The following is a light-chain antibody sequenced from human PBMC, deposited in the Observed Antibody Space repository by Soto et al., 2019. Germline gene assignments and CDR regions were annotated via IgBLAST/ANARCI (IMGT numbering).Light chain of an antibody. Sequence: ETVMTQSPFTLSVSPGDTATISCRASQRVSSHLAWYQQKPGQAPRLLIYDASYRATGIPARFSGSGSGTDFTLTISSLEPEDFAVYYCQQCHNWPRTFGQGTKVDIK. CDR2: DAS. CDR3: QQCHNWPRT. J-gene: IGKJ1*01. V-gene: IGKV3D-15*01. CDR1: QRVSSH.